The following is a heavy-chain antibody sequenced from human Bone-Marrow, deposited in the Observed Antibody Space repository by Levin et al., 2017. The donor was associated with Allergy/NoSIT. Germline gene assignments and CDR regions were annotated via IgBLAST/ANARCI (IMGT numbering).Heavy chain of an antibody. V-gene: IGHV3-13*01. CDR2: IGNAGDT. J-gene: IGHJ4*02. Sequence: SCAASGFTFSSYDMHWVRQATGKGLEWVSAIGNAGDTYYPGSVKGRFTISRENAKNSLYLQMNNLRAGYTAVYYCARAIALYYFDYWGQGTLFTVSS. D-gene: IGHD2-21*01. CDR1: GFTFSSYD. CDR3: ARAIALYYFDY.